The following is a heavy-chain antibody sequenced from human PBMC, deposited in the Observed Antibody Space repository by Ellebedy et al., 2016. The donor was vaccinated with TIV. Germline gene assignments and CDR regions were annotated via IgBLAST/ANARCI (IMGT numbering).Heavy chain of an antibody. Sequence: ASVKVSCKASGYTFTAYHIHWVRQAPGQGLEWMGWINPNSGGTNYAQKFQGRVTMTRDTSISTAYMELSRLRSDDTAVYYCARIGYSYGLDYYFDYWGQGTLVTVSS. CDR2: INPNSGGT. J-gene: IGHJ4*02. V-gene: IGHV1-2*02. CDR3: ARIGYSYGLDYYFDY. D-gene: IGHD5-18*01. CDR1: GYTFTAYH.